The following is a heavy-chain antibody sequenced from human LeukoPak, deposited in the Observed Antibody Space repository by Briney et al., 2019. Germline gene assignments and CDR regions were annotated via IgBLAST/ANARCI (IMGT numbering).Heavy chain of an antibody. J-gene: IGHJ4*02. V-gene: IGHV4-4*02. CDR2: ISLSGLT. D-gene: IGHD2-8*01. Sequence: SETLSLTCGVSGGSITSTNWWSWVRQPPGQGLEWIGEISLSGLTNYNPSLKSRVTMALDKSKNHLSLNLTSVTAADTAAYYSSRENGSFSPFGYWGQGTLVTVPS. CDR1: GGSITSTNW. CDR3: SRENGSFSPFGY.